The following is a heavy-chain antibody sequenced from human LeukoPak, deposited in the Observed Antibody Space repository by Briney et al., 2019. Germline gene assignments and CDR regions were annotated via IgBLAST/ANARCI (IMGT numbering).Heavy chain of an antibody. V-gene: IGHV4-59*01. CDR3: AKFATVTTPNWIDP. CDR1: GGSISGYF. D-gene: IGHD1-14*01. Sequence: NPSETLSLTCSVSGGSISGYFWGWIRQPPGEGLQFIGYIYYTGAASYNPSLSGRVTMSVDTSKNQFSLKLTSVTAADTAVYYCAKFATVTTPNWIDPWGQGILVVVSS. J-gene: IGHJ5*02. CDR2: IYYTGAA.